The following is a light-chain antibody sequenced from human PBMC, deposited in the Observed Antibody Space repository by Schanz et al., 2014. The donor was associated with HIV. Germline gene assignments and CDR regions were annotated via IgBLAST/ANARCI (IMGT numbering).Light chain of an antibody. V-gene: IGKV1-27*01. CDR3: QKYNSAPH. J-gene: IGKJ4*01. CDR2: EAS. Sequence: DIQLTQSPSFLSASVGDRVTITCRASQGISSYLAWYQQMPAKAPKLLISEASTLESGVPPRFSGSGSGTDFTLTISSLQPEDVATYYCQKYNSAPHFGGGTKVEIK. CDR1: QGISSY.